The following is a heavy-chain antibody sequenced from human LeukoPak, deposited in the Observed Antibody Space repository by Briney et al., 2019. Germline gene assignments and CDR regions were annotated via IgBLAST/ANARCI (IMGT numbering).Heavy chain of an antibody. CDR3: TRHTAMVLI. V-gene: IGHV3-73*01. Sequence: GGSLKLSCAASGFTFSGSAMHWVRQASGKGLEWVGRIRSKANSYATAYAASVKGRFTISRDDSKNTAYLQMNSLKTEDTAVYYCTRHTAMVLIWGQGTLVTVSS. J-gene: IGHJ4*02. CDR1: GFTFSGSA. CDR2: IRSKANSYAT. D-gene: IGHD5-18*01.